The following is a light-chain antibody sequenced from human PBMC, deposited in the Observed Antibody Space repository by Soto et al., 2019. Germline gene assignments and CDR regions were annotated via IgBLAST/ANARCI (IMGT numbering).Light chain of an antibody. CDR3: SSYAGSNNV. CDR1: SSDVGGYNY. V-gene: IGLV2-8*01. Sequence: QSVLTQPPSASGSRGQSVTISCTGTSSDVGGYNYVSWYQQHPGKAPKLMIYEVSKRPSGVPDRFSGSKSGNTASLTVSGLQAEDEADYYCSSYAGSNNVFGSGTKLTVL. J-gene: IGLJ1*01. CDR2: EVS.